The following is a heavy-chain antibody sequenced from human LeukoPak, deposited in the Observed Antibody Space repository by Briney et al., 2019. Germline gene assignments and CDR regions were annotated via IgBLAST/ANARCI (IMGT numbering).Heavy chain of an antibody. Sequence: SETLSLTCTVSGGSISSGDYYWSWIRQPPGKGLEWIGYIYYSGSTNYNPSLKSRVTISVDTSKNQFSLKLSSVTAADTAVYYCARAQHGGDYYYYYMDVWGKGTTVTVSS. J-gene: IGHJ6*03. CDR2: IYYSGST. CDR3: ARAQHGGDYYYYYMDV. D-gene: IGHD6-13*01. CDR1: GGSISSGDYY. V-gene: IGHV4-61*08.